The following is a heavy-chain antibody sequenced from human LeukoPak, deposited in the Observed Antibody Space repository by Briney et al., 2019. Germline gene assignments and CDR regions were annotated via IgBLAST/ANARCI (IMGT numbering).Heavy chain of an antibody. J-gene: IGHJ4*02. V-gene: IGHV1-2*02. CDR1: GYTFTGYY. CDR2: INPNSGGT. Sequence: WASVKVSCKASGYTFTGYYMHWVRQAPGQGLEWMGWINPNSGGTNYAQKFQGRVTMTRDTSISTAYMELSRLRSDDTAVYYCARDRTDPGGYYFDYWGQGTLVTVSS. CDR3: ARDRTDPGGYYFDY. D-gene: IGHD2-8*02.